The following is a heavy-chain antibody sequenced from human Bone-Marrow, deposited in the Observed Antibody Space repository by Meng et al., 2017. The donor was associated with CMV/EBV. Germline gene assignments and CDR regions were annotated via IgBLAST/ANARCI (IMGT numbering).Heavy chain of an antibody. Sequence: GESLKISCAASGFSVSSKFMSWARQAPGKGLEWVANIKEDGTTETYVDSVQGRFTISRDNAKDSLYLQMNSVRIEDTAVYYCVRDRGWFRLDPWGQGTLVTVSS. V-gene: IGHV3-7*01. CDR3: VRDRGWFRLDP. J-gene: IGHJ5*02. CDR2: IKEDGTTE. CDR1: GFSVSSKF. D-gene: IGHD2-15*01.